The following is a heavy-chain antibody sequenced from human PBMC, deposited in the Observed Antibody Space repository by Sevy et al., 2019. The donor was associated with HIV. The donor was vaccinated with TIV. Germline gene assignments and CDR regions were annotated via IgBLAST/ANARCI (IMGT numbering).Heavy chain of an antibody. V-gene: IGHV4-34*01. CDR3: ARGAPMVRGIILAPNDF. D-gene: IGHD3-10*01. CDR1: GGSFSGFL. CDR2: ISHSGST. Sequence: SETLSLTCAVYGGSFSGFLWSWIRQPPGKGLEWIGEISHSGSTDYNPSLESRVTMSVDTSKNQFSLKLSSVTVADTAVYYCARGAPMVRGIILAPNDFWGQGTLVTVSS. J-gene: IGHJ4*02.